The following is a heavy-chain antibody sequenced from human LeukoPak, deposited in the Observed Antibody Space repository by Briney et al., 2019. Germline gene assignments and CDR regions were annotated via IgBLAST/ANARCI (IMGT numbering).Heavy chain of an antibody. D-gene: IGHD4-17*01. J-gene: IGHJ3*02. CDR1: GFTFSSYA. Sequence: PGGSLRLSCAASGFTFSSYAMSWVRQAPGKGLEWVSAISGSGGSTYYADSVKGRFTISRDNSKNTLYLQMNSLRAEDTAVYYCAKDTTSDGDYAFAFDIWGQGQWSPSLQ. V-gene: IGHV3-23*01. CDR3: AKDTTSDGDYAFAFDI. CDR2: ISGSGGST.